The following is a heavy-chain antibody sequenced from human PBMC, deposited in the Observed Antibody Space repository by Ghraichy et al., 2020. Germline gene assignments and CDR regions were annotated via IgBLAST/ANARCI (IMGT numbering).Heavy chain of an antibody. CDR2: MNPNNDDT. CDR3: ARGRGISARPRYYGLVV. V-gene: IGHV1-8*01. CDR1: GYTFTSND. Sequence: ASVKVSCKTSGYTFTSNDLNWVRQATGQGLEWMGWMNPNNDDTDYAQKFQGRVTMTRNTSISTAYMQLSSLRSEDTAVYYCARGRGISARPRYYGLVVWGQGTTCTVS. D-gene: IGHD6-6*01. J-gene: IGHJ6*02.